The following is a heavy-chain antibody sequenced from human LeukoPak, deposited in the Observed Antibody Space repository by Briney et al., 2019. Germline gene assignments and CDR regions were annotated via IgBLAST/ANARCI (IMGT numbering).Heavy chain of an antibody. CDR2: IKLDGSEK. D-gene: IGHD1-26*01. Sequence: PGGSLRLSCAASGFTFSSYWMSWVRQAPGKGLEWVANIKLDGSEKYYVDSVKGRFTISRDNAKKSLYLQMNSLRAEDTAVYYCARVGLIVGATNYAFDTWGQGTMVTVSS. J-gene: IGHJ3*02. V-gene: IGHV3-7*01. CDR1: GFTFSSYW. CDR3: ARVGLIVGATNYAFDT.